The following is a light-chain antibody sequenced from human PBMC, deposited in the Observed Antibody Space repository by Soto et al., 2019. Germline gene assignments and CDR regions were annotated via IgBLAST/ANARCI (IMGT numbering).Light chain of an antibody. CDR2: AAS. Sequence: DIQMTQSPSTLSASVGDRVTITCRASQSISSWLAWYQQKPGKAPKLLIYAASTLQSGVPSRFSGSGFGTDFTLTISSLQPEDFATYYCQQLNNYPLTFGGGTKVDIK. CDR1: QSISSW. CDR3: QQLNNYPLT. J-gene: IGKJ4*01. V-gene: IGKV1-5*01.